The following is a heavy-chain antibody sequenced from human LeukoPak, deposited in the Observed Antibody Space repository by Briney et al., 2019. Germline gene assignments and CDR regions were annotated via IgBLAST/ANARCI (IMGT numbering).Heavy chain of an antibody. CDR1: GGSISSSSYY. J-gene: IGHJ3*02. V-gene: IGHV4-39*07. CDR3: ARDRDNMVRGDGFDI. D-gene: IGHD3-10*01. Sequence: SETLSLTCTVSGGSISSSSYYWGWIRQPPGKGLQWIGSIYYSGSTYYSPSLKSRVTISVDTSKNQFSLKLSSVTAADTAVYYCARDRDNMVRGDGFDIWGQGTMVAVSS. CDR2: IYYSGST.